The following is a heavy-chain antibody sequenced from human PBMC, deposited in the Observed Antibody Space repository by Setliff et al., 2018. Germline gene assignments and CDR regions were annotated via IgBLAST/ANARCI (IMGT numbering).Heavy chain of an antibody. D-gene: IGHD6-6*01. CDR2: IYYSGST. V-gene: IGHV4-39*07. CDR3: ARVAQYSSSSFYYYYYGMDV. CDR1: GGSISSSSYY. J-gene: IGHJ6*02. Sequence: SETLSLTCTVSGGSISSSSYYWGWIRQPPGKGLEWIGSIYYSGSTYYNPSLKSRVTISVDTSKNQVSLKLSSVTAADTAVYYCARVAQYSSSSFYYYYYGMDVWGQGTTVTVSS.